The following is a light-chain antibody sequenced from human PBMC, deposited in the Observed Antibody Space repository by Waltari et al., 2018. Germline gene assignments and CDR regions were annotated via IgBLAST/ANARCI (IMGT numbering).Light chain of an antibody. J-gene: IGKJ3*01. Sequence: VLIQSPPTLALSPVERATLSCRASQSVRSYLAWSQQKPGQAPRLLMYDASNRATGVPARFSGSGSGTDFTLTISSLEPEDFAVYYCQQQSNWPNTFGPGTKVEIK. CDR3: QQQSNWPNT. V-gene: IGKV3-11*01. CDR2: DAS. CDR1: QSVRSY.